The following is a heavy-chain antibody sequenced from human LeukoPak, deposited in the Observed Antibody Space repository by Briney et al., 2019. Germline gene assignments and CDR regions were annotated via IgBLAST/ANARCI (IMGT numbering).Heavy chain of an antibody. CDR3: AKDMVSRYSSGWTYYYYYYMDV. Sequence: GGSLRLSCAASGFTFSSYWMSWVRQAPGKGLEWVANIKQDGSEKYYVDSVKGRFTISRDNSKNSLYLQMNSLRAEDTALYYCAKDMVSRYSSGWTYYYYYYMDVWGKGTTVTVSS. J-gene: IGHJ6*03. CDR1: GFTFSSYW. V-gene: IGHV3-7*03. CDR2: IKQDGSEK. D-gene: IGHD6-19*01.